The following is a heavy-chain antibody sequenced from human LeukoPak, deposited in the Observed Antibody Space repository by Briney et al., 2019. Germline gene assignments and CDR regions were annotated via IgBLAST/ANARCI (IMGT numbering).Heavy chain of an antibody. CDR1: GFTFSSYS. D-gene: IGHD2-2*01. CDR3: ARDLSQPAYYFDY. J-gene: IGHJ4*02. CDR2: ISSSSSTI. Sequence: TGGSLRLSCAASGFTFSSYSMNWVRQAPGKGLEWVSYISSSSSTIYYADSVKGRFTISRDNAKNSLYLQMNSLRAEDTAVYYCARDLSQPAYYFDYWGQGTLVTVSS. V-gene: IGHV3-48*04.